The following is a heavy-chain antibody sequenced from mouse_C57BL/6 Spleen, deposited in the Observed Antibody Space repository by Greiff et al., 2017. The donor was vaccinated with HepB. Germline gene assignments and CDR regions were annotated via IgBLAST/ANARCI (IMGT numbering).Heavy chain of an antibody. CDR1: GYAFSSSW. D-gene: IGHD1-1*01. J-gene: IGHJ2*01. V-gene: IGHV1-82*01. CDR3: ARGHYYGSRALYFDY. Sequence: QVQLKQSGPELVKPGASVKISCKASGYAFSSSWMNWVKQRPGKGLEWIGRIYPGDGDTNYNGKFKGKATLTADKSSSTAYMQLSSLTSEDSAVYFCARGHYYGSRALYFDYWGQGTTLTVSS. CDR2: IYPGDGDT.